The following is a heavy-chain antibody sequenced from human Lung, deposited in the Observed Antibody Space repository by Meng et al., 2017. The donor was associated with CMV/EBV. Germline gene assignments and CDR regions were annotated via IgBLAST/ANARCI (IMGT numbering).Heavy chain of an antibody. D-gene: IGHD4-17*01. J-gene: IGHJ4*02. Sequence: GGSLRLSCETSGFTFSGFPMHWVRQAPGKGLEWVTVISFDGNNKYYADSMQGRFTISRDNSKSTLYLQMDSLRAEDTAVYYCAAESSDVYGDYFDYWGQGTLVTVSS. CDR1: GFTFSGFP. CDR3: AAESSDVYGDYFDY. V-gene: IGHV3-30*04. CDR2: ISFDGNNK.